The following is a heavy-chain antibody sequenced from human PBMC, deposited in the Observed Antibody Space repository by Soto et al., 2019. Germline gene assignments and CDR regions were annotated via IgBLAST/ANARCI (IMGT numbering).Heavy chain of an antibody. V-gene: IGHV3-33*01. CDR3: ARDSCSGGSCQFAY. Sequence: GGSLRLSCAASGFTFSSYGMHWVRQAPGKGLEWVAVIWYDGSNKYYADSVKGRFTISRDNSKNTLYLQMNSLRAEDTAVYYCARDSCSGGSCQFAYWGQGTLVTVSS. CDR2: IWYDGSNK. J-gene: IGHJ4*02. D-gene: IGHD2-15*01. CDR1: GFTFSSYG.